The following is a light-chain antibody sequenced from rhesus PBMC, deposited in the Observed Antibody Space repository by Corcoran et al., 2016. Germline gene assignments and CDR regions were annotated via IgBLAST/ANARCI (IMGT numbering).Light chain of an antibody. CDR2: YAS. CDR1: EGISNY. CDR3: QQGNKHPYS. Sequence: DIVMTQSPAFVSVTPGEKVTITCQASEGISNYLHWYQQKPVQAPKLFIQYASQSISGVPSRFTGSGSGTYFTFTISSLEVEDAATYYCQQGNKHPYSFGQGAKVEIK. J-gene: IGKJ2*01. V-gene: IGKV6-47*02.